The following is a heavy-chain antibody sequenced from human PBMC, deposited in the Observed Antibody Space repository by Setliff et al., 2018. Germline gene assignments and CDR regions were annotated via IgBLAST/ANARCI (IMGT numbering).Heavy chain of an antibody. V-gene: IGHV3-23*01. Sequence: PGGSLRLSCAASGFTFSSYAMSWVRQAPGKGLEWVSAISGSGGSTYYADSVKGRFTISRDNTKNSLYLQMNSLRGEDTAVYHCTRDQDYYGMDVWGQGTTVTVSS. CDR3: TRDQDYYGMDV. CDR1: GFTFSSYA. J-gene: IGHJ6*02. CDR2: ISGSGGST.